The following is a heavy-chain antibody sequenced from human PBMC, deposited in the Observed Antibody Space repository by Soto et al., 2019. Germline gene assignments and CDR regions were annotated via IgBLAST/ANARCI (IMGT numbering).Heavy chain of an antibody. V-gene: IGHV4-30-2*01. Sequence: QLQLQESGSGLVKPSQTLSLTCAVSGGSISSGGYSWSWIRQPPGKGLEWIGYIYHSGSTYYNPCLKGRVTISVDRSKNQFSLKLSSVTAADTAVYYCASGLVTTLHYWGQGTPVTVSS. J-gene: IGHJ4*02. D-gene: IGHD4-17*01. CDR3: ASGLVTTLHY. CDR1: GGSISSGGYS. CDR2: IYHSGST.